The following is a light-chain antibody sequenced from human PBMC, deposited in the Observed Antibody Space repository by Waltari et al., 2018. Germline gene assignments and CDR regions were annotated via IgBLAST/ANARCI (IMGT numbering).Light chain of an antibody. V-gene: IGLV1-47*01. Sequence: QSVLTQPPSASGNPGQRVTISCSGSKSNIGSNYVHWSQQFPGTAPKLLIYRNDQRPSGVPDRFSGSRSGTSASLAISGLRSGDEADYYCAVWDDSLTGSWVFGGGTKVTVL. CDR2: RND. CDR1: KSNIGSNY. CDR3: AVWDDSLTGSWV. J-gene: IGLJ3*02.